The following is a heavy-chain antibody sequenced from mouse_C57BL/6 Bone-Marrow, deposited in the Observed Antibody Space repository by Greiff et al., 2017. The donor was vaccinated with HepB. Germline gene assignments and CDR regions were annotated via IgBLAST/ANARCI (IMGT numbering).Heavy chain of an antibody. V-gene: IGHV2-9-1*01. Sequence: VKLVESGPGLVAPSQSLSITCTVSGFSLTSYAISWVRQPPGKGLEWLGVIWTGGGTNYNSALKSRLSISKDNSKSQVFLKMNSLQTDDTARYYCARSDYGSRYYAMDYWGQGTSVTVSS. J-gene: IGHJ4*01. CDR2: IWTGGGT. CDR3: ARSDYGSRYYAMDY. CDR1: GFSLTSYA. D-gene: IGHD1-1*01.